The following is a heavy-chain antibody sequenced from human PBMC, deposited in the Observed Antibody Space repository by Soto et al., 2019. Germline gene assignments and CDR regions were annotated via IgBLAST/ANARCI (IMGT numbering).Heavy chain of an antibody. Sequence: GGSLRLSCAASGFNYKNYVMSWVRQAPGKGLEWVAVISYDGSNKYYADSVKGRFTISRDNSKNTLYLQMNSLRAEDTAVYYCARDDYGDSGGMDVWGQGTTVTVSS. J-gene: IGHJ6*02. CDR1: GFNYKNYV. V-gene: IGHV3-30-3*01. CDR2: ISYDGSNK. D-gene: IGHD4-17*01. CDR3: ARDDYGDSGGMDV.